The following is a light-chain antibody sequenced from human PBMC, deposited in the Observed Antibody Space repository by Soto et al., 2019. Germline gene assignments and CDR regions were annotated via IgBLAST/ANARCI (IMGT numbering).Light chain of an antibody. CDR2: AAS. Sequence: DIQMTQSPSSLSASVGDRVTITCRASQSIGNSLNWYQQRSGKAPRLLIYAASSLQSGVPSRFSGGGSGTHFTLTISSLLPEDFATYYCQQSYRTPPFSFGPGTKVDFK. CDR3: QQSYRTPPFS. CDR1: QSIGNS. J-gene: IGKJ3*01. V-gene: IGKV1-39*01.